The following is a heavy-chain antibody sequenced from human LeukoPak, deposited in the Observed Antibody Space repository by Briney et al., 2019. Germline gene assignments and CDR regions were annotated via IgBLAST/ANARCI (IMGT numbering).Heavy chain of an antibody. CDR1: GFTFSSYA. Sequence: GGSLRLSCAASGFTFSSYAMHWVRQAPGKGLEWVAVISYDGSNKYYADSVKGRFTISRDNSTNTLYLQMNSLRAEDTAVYYCAKDPEDWGQGTLVTVSS. CDR2: ISYDGSNK. D-gene: IGHD1-14*01. CDR3: AKDPED. J-gene: IGHJ4*02. V-gene: IGHV3-30-3*01.